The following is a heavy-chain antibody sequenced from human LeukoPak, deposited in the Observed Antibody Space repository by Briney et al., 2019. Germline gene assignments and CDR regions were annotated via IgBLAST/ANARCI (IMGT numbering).Heavy chain of an antibody. V-gene: IGHV3-23*01. D-gene: IGHD2-2*01. CDR1: GFTFSSYA. J-gene: IGHJ3*02. CDR2: ISGSGGST. CDR3: AKAMRAAMRDVFDI. Sequence: GGSLRLSCAASGFTFSSYAMSWVRQAPGRGLEWVSTISGSGGSTYYADSVKGRFTISRDNSNNSLCLQMSSLRAEDTAVYYCAKAMRAAMRDVFDIWGQGTMVTVSS.